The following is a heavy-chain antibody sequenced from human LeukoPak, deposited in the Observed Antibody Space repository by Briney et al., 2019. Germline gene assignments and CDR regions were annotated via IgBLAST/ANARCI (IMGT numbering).Heavy chain of an antibody. Sequence: PSETLSLTCAVSGDSITSHNWWSWVRQSPGKGLEWIGEIYHSGTTNYSPSLKSRVTISVVKSKNQLSLRLTSVTAADTAVYFCASCLFDYYYFDQWGQGTLVTVSS. V-gene: IGHV4-4*02. J-gene: IGHJ4*02. CDR1: GDSITSHNW. D-gene: IGHD3-10*01. CDR3: ASCLFDYYYFDQ. CDR2: IYHSGTT.